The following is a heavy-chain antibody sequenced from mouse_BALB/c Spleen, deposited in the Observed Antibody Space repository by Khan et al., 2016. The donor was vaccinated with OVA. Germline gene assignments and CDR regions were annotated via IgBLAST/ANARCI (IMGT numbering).Heavy chain of an antibody. Sequence: VQLLQSGADLVKPGGSVKLSCSASGFNIKVTYISWMQQSPDQGLEWIAWIDPANDDSKYAPRLQAQVTFTADTPSNTVYLQLSSLTSEDTAVYYCAALYGNSFAFWGQGTLVSVSA. CDR1: GFNIKVTY. J-gene: IGHJ3*01. CDR3: AALYGNSFAF. V-gene: IGHV14-3*02. D-gene: IGHD2-1*01. CDR2: IDPANDDS.